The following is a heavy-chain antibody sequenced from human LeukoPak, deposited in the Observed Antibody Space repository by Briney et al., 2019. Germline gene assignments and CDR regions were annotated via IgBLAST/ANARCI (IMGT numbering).Heavy chain of an antibody. CDR2: INAGNGNT. CDR3: AREGYDYGDSIDY. Sequence: ASVKVSCKASGYTFTSYAMHWVRQAPGQRLEWMGWINAGNGNTKYSQKFQGRVTITGDTSASTAYMELSSLRSEDTAVYYCAREGYDYGDSIDYWGQGTLVTVSS. J-gene: IGHJ4*02. D-gene: IGHD4-17*01. V-gene: IGHV1-3*01. CDR1: GYTFTSYA.